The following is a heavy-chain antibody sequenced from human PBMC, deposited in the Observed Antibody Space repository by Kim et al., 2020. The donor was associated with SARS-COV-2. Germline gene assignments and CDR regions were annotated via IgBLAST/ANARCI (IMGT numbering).Heavy chain of an antibody. D-gene: IGHD1-26*01. Sequence: SQTLSLTCAISGDSVSSNSAAWNWIRQSPSRGLEWLGRTYYRSKWYNDYAVSVKSRITINPDTSKNQFSLQLNSVTPEDTAVYYCAREGGPRGNSGRAGWFAPWGKATLVTVSS. J-gene: IGHJ5*02. CDR2: TYYRSKWYN. CDR3: AREGGPRGNSGRAGWFAP. CDR1: GDSVSSNSAA. V-gene: IGHV6-1*01.